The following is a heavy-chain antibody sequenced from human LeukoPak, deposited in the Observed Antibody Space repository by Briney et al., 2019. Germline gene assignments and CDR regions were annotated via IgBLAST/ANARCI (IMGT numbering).Heavy chain of an antibody. J-gene: IGHJ4*02. Sequence: PGGSLRLSCAASGFTFDDYAMHWVRQAPGRGLEWVSLISADGGSTYYADSVKGRFTISRDNTKNSLYLQMNSLRTEDTALYYYAKEPHSGIYWDYFDYWGQGTLVTVSS. D-gene: IGHD1-26*01. V-gene: IGHV3-43*02. CDR2: ISADGGST. CDR1: GFTFDDYA. CDR3: AKEPHSGIYWDYFDY.